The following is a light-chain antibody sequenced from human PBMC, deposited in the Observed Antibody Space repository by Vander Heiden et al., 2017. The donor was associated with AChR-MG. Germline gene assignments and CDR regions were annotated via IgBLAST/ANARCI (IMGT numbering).Light chain of an antibody. CDR3: MQDLESQT. CDR2: LGS. J-gene: IGKJ1*01. Sequence: DIVLTQSPLSLPVTPGEPASIPCRSSQSLLHENGYIYLDWYLQKPGQSQQLLIYLGSNRASGVPGRFSGSATGTDFTLKSSRVEDEDVGLYYCMQDLESQTFGQGTRVDIK. V-gene: IGKV2-28*01. CDR1: QSLLHENGYIY.